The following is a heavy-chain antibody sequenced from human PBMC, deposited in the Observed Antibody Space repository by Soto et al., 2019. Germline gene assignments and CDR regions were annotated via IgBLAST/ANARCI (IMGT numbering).Heavy chain of an antibody. CDR3: ARQASGYYYVWFDP. CDR2: IFYSGGT. CDR1: GGSILDSTYY. D-gene: IGHD3-22*01. Sequence: QLLLQESGPGLVKPSETLSLTCTVSGGSILDSTYYWAWIRQSPGKGLEWIGTIFYSGGTFYTPSLKSRVTTTVDTSCNQFSLKLCSVTAADTAVYYFARQASGYYYVWFDPWGQGTLVMVSS. J-gene: IGHJ5*02. V-gene: IGHV4-39*01.